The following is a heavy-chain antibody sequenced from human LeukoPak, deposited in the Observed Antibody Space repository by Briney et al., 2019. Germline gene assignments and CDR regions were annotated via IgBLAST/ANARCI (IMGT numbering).Heavy chain of an antibody. CDR1: GDSVTSGGYY. V-gene: IGHV4-31*03. D-gene: IGHD3-10*01. CDR3: ARSGLYYPGSGSFDY. CDR2: IYYTGST. Sequence: PSETLSLTCTVSGDSVTSGGYYWNWIRQHPVKGLEWIGYIYYTGSTNYNPSLKSRISISADTSKNQFSLKLKSVTAADTAIYYCARSGLYYPGSGSFDYWGQGALVTVSS. J-gene: IGHJ4*02.